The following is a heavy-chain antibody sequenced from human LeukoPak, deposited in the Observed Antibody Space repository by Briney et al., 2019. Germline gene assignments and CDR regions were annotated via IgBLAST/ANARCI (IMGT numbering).Heavy chain of an antibody. CDR1: GFTFSSYA. J-gene: IGHJ3*02. V-gene: IGHV3-23*01. D-gene: IGHD3-22*01. CDR2: ISGSGGST. Sequence: PGGSLRLSCAASGFTFSSYAMSWVRQAPGKGLEWVSAISGSGGSTYYAGSVKGRFTISRDNSKNTLYLQMNSLRAEDTAVYYCAKGGAYYYDSSGYFSIWGQGTMVTVSS. CDR3: AKGGAYYYDSSGYFSI.